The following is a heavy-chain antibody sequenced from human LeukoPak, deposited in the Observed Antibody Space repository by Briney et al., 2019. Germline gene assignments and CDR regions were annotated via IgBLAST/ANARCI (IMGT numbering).Heavy chain of an antibody. J-gene: IGHJ4*02. CDR3: ARDLGAGSGSDY. CDR1: GGSISSSSYY. V-gene: IGHV4-39*07. D-gene: IGHD1-26*01. Sequence: PSETLSLTCTVSGGSISSSSYYWGWIRQPPGKGLEWIGSIYYSGSTYYNPSLKSRVTISVDTSKNQFSLKLSSVTAADTAVYYCARDLGAGSGSDYWGQGTLVTVSS. CDR2: IYYSGST.